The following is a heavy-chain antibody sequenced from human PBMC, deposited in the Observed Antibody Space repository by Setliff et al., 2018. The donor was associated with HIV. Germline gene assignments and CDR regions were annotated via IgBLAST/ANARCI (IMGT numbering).Heavy chain of an antibody. D-gene: IGHD6-6*01. CDR3: ARDPSIGQLGDY. Sequence: ASVKVSCKASGYTFTSYYMHWVRQAPGQGLEWMGIINPSGGSTSYAQKFQGRVTMTRDTSTSTVYMELTRLRSEDTAVCYCARDPSIGQLGDYWGQGTLVTVS. V-gene: IGHV1-46*01. CDR2: INPSGGST. CDR1: GYTFTSYY. J-gene: IGHJ4*02.